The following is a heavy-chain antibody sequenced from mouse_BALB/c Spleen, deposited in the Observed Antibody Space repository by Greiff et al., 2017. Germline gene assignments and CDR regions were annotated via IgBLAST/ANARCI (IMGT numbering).Heavy chain of an antibody. CDR3: ARRGYWYFDV. V-gene: IGHV1-7*01. Sequence: QVQLKESGAELAKPGASVKMSCKASGYTFTSYWMHWVKQRPGQGLEWIGYINPSTGYTEYNQKFKDKARLTADKSSSTAYMQLSSLTSEDSAVYYCARRGYWYFDVWGAGTTVTVSS. J-gene: IGHJ1*01. CDR1: GYTFTSYW. CDR2: INPSTGYT.